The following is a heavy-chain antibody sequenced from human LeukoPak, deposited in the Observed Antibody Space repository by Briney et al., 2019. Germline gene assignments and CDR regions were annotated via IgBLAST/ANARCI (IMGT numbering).Heavy chain of an antibody. CDR1: GGSISSYY. CDR2: IYTSGST. V-gene: IGHV4-4*07. Sequence: SETLSLTCTVSGGSISSYYWSWIRQPAGKGLEWIGRIYTSGSTNYNPSLESRVTMSVDTSKNQFSLKLSSVTAADTAVYYCARATIDYGSGSYYNGVHWFDPWGQGTLVTVSS. D-gene: IGHD3-10*01. CDR3: ARATIDYGSGSYYNGVHWFDP. J-gene: IGHJ5*02.